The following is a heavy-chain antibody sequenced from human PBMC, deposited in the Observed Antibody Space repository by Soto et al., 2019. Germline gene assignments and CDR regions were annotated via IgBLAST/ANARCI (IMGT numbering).Heavy chain of an antibody. V-gene: IGHV1-3*01. J-gene: IGHJ6*02. Sequence: ASVKVSCKASGYTFTSYAMHWVRQAPGQRLEWMGWINAGNGNTKYSQKFQGRVTITRDTSASTAYMELSSLRSEDTAVYYFARDLQPYYYDSSGSLSGMDVWGQGTTVTVSS. D-gene: IGHD3-22*01. CDR1: GYTFTSYA. CDR3: ARDLQPYYYDSSGSLSGMDV. CDR2: INAGNGNT.